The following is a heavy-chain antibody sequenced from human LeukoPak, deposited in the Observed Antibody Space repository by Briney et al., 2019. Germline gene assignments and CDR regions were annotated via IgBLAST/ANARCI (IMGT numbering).Heavy chain of an antibody. CDR1: GYTLTELS. CDR3: ATSGYYGSGSYLYWCFDL. Sequence: ASVKVSCKVSGYTLTELSMHWVRQAPGKGLEWMGGFDPEDGETIYAQKFQGRVTMTEDTSTDTAYMELSSLRSEDTAVYYCATSGYYGSGSYLYWCFDLWGRGTLVTVSS. V-gene: IGHV1-24*01. D-gene: IGHD3-10*01. J-gene: IGHJ2*01. CDR2: FDPEDGET.